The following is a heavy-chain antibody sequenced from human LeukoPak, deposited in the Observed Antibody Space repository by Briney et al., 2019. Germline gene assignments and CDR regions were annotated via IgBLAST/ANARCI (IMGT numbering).Heavy chain of an antibody. CDR2: INPNIGAT. CDR3: ARERPPRYDILTGYHYYYYMDV. D-gene: IGHD3-9*01. Sequence: ASLKVSCKASGYTFTGYYMHWVRQAPGQGLEWMGWINPNIGATNYAQKFQGRVTMTRDTSVSTAYMELSRLRSDDTAVYYCARERPPRYDILTGYHYYYYMDVWGKGTTVTVSS. J-gene: IGHJ6*03. V-gene: IGHV1-2*02. CDR1: GYTFTGYY.